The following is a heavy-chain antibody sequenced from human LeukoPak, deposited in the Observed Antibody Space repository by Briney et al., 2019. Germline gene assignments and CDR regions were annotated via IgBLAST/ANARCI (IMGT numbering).Heavy chain of an antibody. V-gene: IGHV3-33*01. CDR3: ARIGYSYGSYYYYGMDV. CDR2: VWYDGSKK. Sequence: GGSLRLSCAASGFTFSSYGMHWVRQAPGKGLEWVAIVWYDGSKKYYADSVKGRFTISRDNSKNTLYLQMNSLRAGDTAVYYCARIGYSYGSYYYYGMDVWGQGTTVTVSS. D-gene: IGHD5-18*01. J-gene: IGHJ6*02. CDR1: GFTFSSYG.